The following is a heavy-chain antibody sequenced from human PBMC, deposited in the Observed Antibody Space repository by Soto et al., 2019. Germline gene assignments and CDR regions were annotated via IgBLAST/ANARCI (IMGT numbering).Heavy chain of an antibody. CDR1: GFTFDDYA. CDR2: ISWNSGSI. Sequence: GGSLRLSCAASGFTFDDYAMHWVRQAPGKGLEWVSGISWNSGSIGYADSVKGRFTISRDNAKNSLYLQMNSLRAEDTALYYCAKDSHDGSGSYYVYDYWGQGTLVTVSS. J-gene: IGHJ4*02. V-gene: IGHV3-9*01. D-gene: IGHD3-10*01. CDR3: AKDSHDGSGSYYVYDY.